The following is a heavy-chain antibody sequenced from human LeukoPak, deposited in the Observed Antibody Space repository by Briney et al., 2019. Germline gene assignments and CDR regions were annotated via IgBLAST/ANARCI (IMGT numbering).Heavy chain of an antibody. CDR1: GFTFDDYA. CDR2: ISWNSETI. Sequence: GRSLRLSCAASGFTFDDYAMHWVRQAPGKGLEWVSGISWNSETIGYAGSVKGRFTISRDNAKNSLFLQMKSLRVEDTALYYCTKPFGPWGQGTLVTVSS. CDR3: TKPFGP. J-gene: IGHJ5*02. V-gene: IGHV3-9*01.